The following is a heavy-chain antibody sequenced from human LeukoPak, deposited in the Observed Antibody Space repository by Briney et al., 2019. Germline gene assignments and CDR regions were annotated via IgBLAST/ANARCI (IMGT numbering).Heavy chain of an antibody. D-gene: IGHD3-22*01. CDR1: GGSIGSSSFY. Sequence: WETLSLTCTVSGGSIGSSSFYWGWIRQPPGQGLEWIETINYSGDTYYNPSLKSRVTISVDSSRNQFSLKLSSVTAADTAVYYCGRHGDRSSYYYYLDYWGQGTLVTVSS. CDR3: GRHGDRSSYYYYLDY. V-gene: IGHV4-39*01. J-gene: IGHJ4*02. CDR2: INYSGDT.